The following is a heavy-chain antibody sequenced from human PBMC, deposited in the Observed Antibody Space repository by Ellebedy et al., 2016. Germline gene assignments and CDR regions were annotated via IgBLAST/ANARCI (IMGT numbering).Heavy chain of an antibody. Sequence: SETLSLTXTVSGGSISSYYWSWIRQPPGKGLEWIGYIYYSGSTNYNPSLKSRVTISVDTSKNQFSLKLSSVTAADTAVYYCARVEYYGSGSYKAYYGMDVWGQGTTVTVSS. V-gene: IGHV4-59*01. J-gene: IGHJ6*02. D-gene: IGHD3-10*01. CDR3: ARVEYYGSGSYKAYYGMDV. CDR1: GGSISSYY. CDR2: IYYSGST.